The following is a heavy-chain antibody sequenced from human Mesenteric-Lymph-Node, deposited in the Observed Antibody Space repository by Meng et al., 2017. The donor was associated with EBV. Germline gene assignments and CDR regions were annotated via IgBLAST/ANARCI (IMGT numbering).Heavy chain of an antibody. V-gene: IGHV1-46*01. CDR3: ARATEMTVFLSPYFDS. CDR2: VNPSDGST. J-gene: IGHJ4*02. CDR1: GYTFSNYY. D-gene: IGHD2-21*01. Sequence: QVQLVPSGAEAKKPGASVKVSCKAPGYTFSNYYLHWVRQAPGQGLEWMGLVNPSDGSTSNAQKFQGRVSMTRDTSTNTLYMEVNSLRSDDTAVYYCARATEMTVFLSPYFDSWGQGTLGTVSS.